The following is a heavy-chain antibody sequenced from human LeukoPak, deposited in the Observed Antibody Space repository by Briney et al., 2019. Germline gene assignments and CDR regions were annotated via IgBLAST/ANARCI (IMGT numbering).Heavy chain of an antibody. Sequence: NPSEPLSFTSPVSVGSINDYVRTWIRQPPGKGLEWMGFIYYSGTTTYTPSLRSRVTISLDTCKNQFSLKLSSVTAAGTAVYYCARRFCRSAGCHRTFNWFDPGGAGTLVTVSS. J-gene: IGHJ5*02. V-gene: IGHV4-59*01. CDR2: IYYSGTT. D-gene: IGHD2-2*01. CDR3: ARRFCRSAGCHRTFNWFDP. CDR1: VGSINDYV.